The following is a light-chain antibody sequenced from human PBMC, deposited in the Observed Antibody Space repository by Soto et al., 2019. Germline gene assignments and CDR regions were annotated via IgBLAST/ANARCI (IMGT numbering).Light chain of an antibody. CDR2: AAS. CDR1: QSISSY. J-gene: IGKJ1*01. V-gene: IGKV1-39*01. Sequence: DIQMTQSPSSLSASVGDRVTITCRASQSISSYLNWYQQTPGKAPKFLIYAASSLQSGVPSRFSGGGSRRDFSLPISSLQPEDSETYSCVQDIDYPRTCGQGTMVDIK. CDR3: VQDIDYPRT.